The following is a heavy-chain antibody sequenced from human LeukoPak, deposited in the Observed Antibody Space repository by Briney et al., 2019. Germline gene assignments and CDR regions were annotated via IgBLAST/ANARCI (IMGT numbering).Heavy chain of an antibody. V-gene: IGHV3-23*01. CDR2: ISGTGDNT. CDR3: AKMKGHPLPKYYMDV. CDR1: GFTFSGFA. J-gene: IGHJ6*01. Sequence: GGSLRLFCAASGFTFSGFAMSWVRRTPGKGLEWVSGISGTGDNTLYADSVKGRFTISRDNSKNTLYLEMNSLRAEDTAIYYCAKMKGHPLPKYYMDVWGQGTTVTVPS. D-gene: IGHD1-26*01.